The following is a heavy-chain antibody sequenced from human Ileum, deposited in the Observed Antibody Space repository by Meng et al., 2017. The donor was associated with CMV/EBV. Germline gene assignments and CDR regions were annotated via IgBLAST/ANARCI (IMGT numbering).Heavy chain of an antibody. CDR2: IYWNDDK. CDR3: AHTYYDFWSGYYRAEYFHP. D-gene: IGHD3-3*01. CDR1: LSTRCVG. V-gene: IGHV2-5*01. Sequence: LSTRCVGVGWIRQPPGKALEWLALIYWNDDKRYSPSLKSRLTITKDTSKNQVVLTMTNMDPVDTATYYCAHTYYDFWSGYYRAEYFHPWGQGTLVTVSS. J-gene: IGHJ1*01.